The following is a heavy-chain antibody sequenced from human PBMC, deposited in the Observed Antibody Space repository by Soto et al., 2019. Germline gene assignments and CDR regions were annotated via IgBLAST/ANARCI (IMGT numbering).Heavy chain of an antibody. CDR2: IYYSGST. D-gene: IGHD2-21*01. CDR3: ARDRLWWQTDY. CDR1: GGSISSGGYY. Sequence: SETLSLTCTVSGGSISSGGYYWSWLRQHPGKGLEWIGYIYYSGSTYYNPSLKSRVTISVDTSKNQFSLKLSSVTAADTAVYYWARDRLWWQTDYWGQGTLVTVSS. J-gene: IGHJ4*02. V-gene: IGHV4-31*03.